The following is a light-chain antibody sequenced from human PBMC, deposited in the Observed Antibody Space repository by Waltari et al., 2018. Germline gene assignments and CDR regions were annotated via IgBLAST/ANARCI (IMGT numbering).Light chain of an antibody. CDR3: SSYAGSNNYVL. J-gene: IGLJ2*01. Sequence: QSALTQPPSASGSPGQSVTISCPGTSSDVGGYNYLSWYQQHPGKAPKLMIYEVNNRPSGVPDRFSGSKSGNTASLTVSGLQAEDEADYYCSSYAGSNNYVLFGGGTKLTVL. V-gene: IGLV2-8*01. CDR1: SSDVGGYNY. CDR2: EVN.